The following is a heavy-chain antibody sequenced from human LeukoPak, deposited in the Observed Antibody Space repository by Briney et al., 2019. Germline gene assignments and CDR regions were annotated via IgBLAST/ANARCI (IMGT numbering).Heavy chain of an antibody. J-gene: IGHJ4*02. V-gene: IGHV3-21*01. CDR3: ARDRGSGPIDY. Sequence: PGGSLRLSCAASGFTVSSNYMSWVRQAPGKGLEWVSSISSSSSYIYYADSVKGRFTISRDNAKNSLYLQMNSLRAEDTAVYYCARDRGSGPIDYWGQGTLVTVSS. D-gene: IGHD3-10*01. CDR2: ISSSSSYI. CDR1: GFTVSSNY.